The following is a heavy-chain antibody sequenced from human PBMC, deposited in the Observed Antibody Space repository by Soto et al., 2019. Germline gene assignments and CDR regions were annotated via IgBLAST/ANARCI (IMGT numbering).Heavy chain of an antibody. CDR3: ARIAATGRGWDV. CDR1: GCTFSRYW. V-gene: IGHV3-7*01. CDR2: IKQDGSEE. D-gene: IGHD6-13*01. Sequence: EVQLVESGGGLVQPGGTLRLSCVDSGCTFSRYWMSWVLQAQVKGVEWVGNIKQDGSEENYVDSLKGRFTISRDNAKNSMYLQMNSLRVEDTAVYYCARIAATGRGWDVWGQGTTVVVSS. J-gene: IGHJ6*02.